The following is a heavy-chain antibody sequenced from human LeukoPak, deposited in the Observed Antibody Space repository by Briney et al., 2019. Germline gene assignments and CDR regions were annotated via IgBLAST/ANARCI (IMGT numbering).Heavy chain of an antibody. V-gene: IGHV3-23*01. J-gene: IGHJ4*02. CDR1: GFTFSSYY. D-gene: IGHD6-6*01. CDR2: ISGSGGST. Sequence: PGGSLRLSCAASGFTFSSYYMSWVRQAPGKGLEWVSAISGSGGSTYYADSVKGRFTISRDNSKNTLYLQMNSLRAEDTAVFYCAKGSYIAARPLVDYWGQGTLVTVSS. CDR3: AKGSYIAARPLVDY.